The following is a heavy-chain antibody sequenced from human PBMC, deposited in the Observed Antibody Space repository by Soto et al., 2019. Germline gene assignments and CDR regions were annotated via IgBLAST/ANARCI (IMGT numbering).Heavy chain of an antibody. Sequence: VQLQEPGPRLVEPSHTLSLTCTVSDASISNGYYSWSWISQSPGTGLEWIGHIHSGGTTYSNPSLKSRLTISVDMSKNQFSLKLSSLTAADTAVYYCARGPSGDKVDYWGQGTLVTVSS. CDR2: IHSGGTT. J-gene: IGHJ4*02. CDR1: DASISNGYYS. D-gene: IGHD1-26*01. CDR3: ARGPSGDKVDY. V-gene: IGHV4-30-4*01.